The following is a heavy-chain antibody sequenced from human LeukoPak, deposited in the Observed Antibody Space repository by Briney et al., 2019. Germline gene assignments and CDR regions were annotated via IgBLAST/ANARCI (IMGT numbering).Heavy chain of an antibody. Sequence: ASVKVSCKASGYTFTSYAMHWVRQAPGQRLEWMGWINTGNGNTKYSQKFQGRVTITRDTSADTAYMELSSLRSEDTAVYYCARLKYCTNGVCYAGFDYWGQGTLVTVSS. CDR3: ARLKYCTNGVCYAGFDY. CDR2: INTGNGNT. J-gene: IGHJ4*02. V-gene: IGHV1-3*04. CDR1: GYTFTSYA. D-gene: IGHD2-8*01.